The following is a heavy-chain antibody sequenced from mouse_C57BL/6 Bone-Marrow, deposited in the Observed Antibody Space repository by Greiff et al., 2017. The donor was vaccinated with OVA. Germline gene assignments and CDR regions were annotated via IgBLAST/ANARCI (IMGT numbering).Heavy chain of an antibody. J-gene: IGHJ4*01. V-gene: IGHV3-6*01. CDR3: ARSTYAMDY. Sequence: VQLKESGPGLVKPSQSLSLTCSVTGYSITSGYYWNWIRQFPGNKLEWMGYISYDGSNNYNPSLKNRISITRDTSKNQFFLKLNSVTTEDTATYYCARSTYAMDYWGQGTSVTVSS. CDR1: GYSITSGYY. CDR2: ISYDGSN.